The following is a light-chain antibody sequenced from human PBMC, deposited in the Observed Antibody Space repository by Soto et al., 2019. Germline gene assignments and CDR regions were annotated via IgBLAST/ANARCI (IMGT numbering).Light chain of an antibody. V-gene: IGKV1-5*01. Sequence: DIQMTQSPSSLSASVGDRVTITCRASQVISSWLVWYQQKPGNAPKLLIYDASTLKGGVPSRFSGSGSGTEFTLTISSLQPDDFAFYYCQQYSRYSFTFGPGTKVEI. CDR1: QVISSW. CDR3: QQYSRYSFT. CDR2: DAS. J-gene: IGKJ3*01.